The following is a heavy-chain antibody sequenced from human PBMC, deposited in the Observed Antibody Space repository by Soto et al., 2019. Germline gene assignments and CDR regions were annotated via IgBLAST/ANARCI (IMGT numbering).Heavy chain of an antibody. J-gene: IGHJ5*02. CDR2: IYYSGNT. D-gene: IGHD3-9*01. CDR1: GGSINNYY. V-gene: IGHV4-59*01. Sequence: PETLPLTCTGSGGSINNYYWSWIRQSPGKRLEWIGYIYYSGNTNYNPSLKCRVTISVDTSKNQFSLRLTSVTAADTPVYYCARIHLGSEYHLLPGYYNVASWGKGTLVTVS. CDR3: ARIHLGSEYHLLPGYYNVAS.